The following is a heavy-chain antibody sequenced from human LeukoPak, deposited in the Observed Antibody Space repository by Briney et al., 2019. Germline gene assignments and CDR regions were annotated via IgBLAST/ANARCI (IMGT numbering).Heavy chain of an antibody. CDR2: IKQDGSEK. CDR1: GFTFRRHW. V-gene: IGHV3-7*01. J-gene: IGHJ6*03. D-gene: IGHD4-17*01. CDR3: ARDHEAYGYYYMDV. Sequence: GSLRPSCATSGFTFRRHWMNWVRQASGKGPEWVANIKQDGSEKYYVDSVKGRFTISRDNAKNSLYLQMNSLRAEDTAVYYCARDHEAYGYYYMDVWGKGTTVTVSS.